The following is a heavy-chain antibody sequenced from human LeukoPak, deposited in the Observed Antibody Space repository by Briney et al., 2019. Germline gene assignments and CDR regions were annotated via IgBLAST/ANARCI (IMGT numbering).Heavy chain of an antibody. Sequence: PGGSLRLSCAVSGFTVSSNYMTWVRQAPGTGLEWVSVIYSDGSTYYADSVKGRFTISRDNSKNTLYLQMNSLRAEDTAVYYCARDGVGYRYGIFDYWGQGTLVTVSS. CDR2: IYSDGST. CDR3: ARDGVGYRYGIFDY. V-gene: IGHV3-53*01. CDR1: GFTVSSNY. D-gene: IGHD5-18*01. J-gene: IGHJ4*02.